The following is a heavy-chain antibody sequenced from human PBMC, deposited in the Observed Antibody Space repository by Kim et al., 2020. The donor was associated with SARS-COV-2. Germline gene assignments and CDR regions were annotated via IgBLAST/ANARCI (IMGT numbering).Heavy chain of an antibody. V-gene: IGHV3-23*01. CDR1: GFTFSNYA. CDR2: ISGSGYST. CDR3: AKDFRGVPSALET. D-gene: IGHD2-2*01. Sequence: GGSLRLSCEASGFTFSNYAMSWVRQAPGKGLEWVSGISGSGYSTYNADSVKGRFTISRDNSKNTLYLQMSSLRVEDTAVYYCAKDFRGVPSALETWGQGTLVTVSS. J-gene: IGHJ5*02.